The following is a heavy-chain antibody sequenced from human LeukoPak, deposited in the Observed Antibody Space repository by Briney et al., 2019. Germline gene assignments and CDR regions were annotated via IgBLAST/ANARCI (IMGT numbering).Heavy chain of an antibody. CDR1: GFTFSSYG. V-gene: IGHV3-30*03. CDR2: ISYEGSNN. Sequence: GGSLRLSCAASGFTFSSYGMHWVRQAPGKGLEWVARISYEGSNNDHADAVKGRFTISRDNAKNSLFLQMNSLRAEDTAVYYCSTTHLSRSFDYWGQGTLVTVSS. D-gene: IGHD6-13*01. J-gene: IGHJ4*02. CDR3: STTHLSRSFDY.